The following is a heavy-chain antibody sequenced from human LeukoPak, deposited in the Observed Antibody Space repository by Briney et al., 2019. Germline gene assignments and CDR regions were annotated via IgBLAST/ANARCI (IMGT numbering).Heavy chain of an antibody. Sequence: GGSLRLSCAASGFTFHDYSMLWVRQTPGKGLEWVSVISGDGVTTHYADSVKGRFTISRDNSKDSLYLQMDSLRAEDTAVYFCAKGVNTVSFTFDYWGQGTLVTVSS. CDR3: AKGVNTVSFTFDY. CDR1: GFTFHDYS. CDR2: ISGDGVTT. D-gene: IGHD3-22*01. V-gene: IGHV3-43*02. J-gene: IGHJ4*02.